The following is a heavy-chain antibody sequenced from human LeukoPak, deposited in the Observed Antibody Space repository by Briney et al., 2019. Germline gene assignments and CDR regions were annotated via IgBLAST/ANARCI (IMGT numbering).Heavy chain of an antibody. CDR3: AKTGRYSSSWYYGMDV. V-gene: IGHV1-69*13. CDR1: GGTFSSYA. Sequence: SVKVSCKASGGTFSSYAISWVRQAPGQGLEWMGGIIPIFGTANYAQKFQGRVTITADESTSTAYMELSSLRSEDTAVYYCAKTGRYSSSWYYGMDVWGQGTTVTVSS. D-gene: IGHD6-13*01. CDR2: IIPIFGTA. J-gene: IGHJ6*02.